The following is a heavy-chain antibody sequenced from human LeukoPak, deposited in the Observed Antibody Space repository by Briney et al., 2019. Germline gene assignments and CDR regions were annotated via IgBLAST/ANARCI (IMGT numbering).Heavy chain of an antibody. V-gene: IGHV1-46*01. CDR1: GYTFTSYY. Sequence: ASVKVSCKASGYTFTSYYMHWVRQAPGQGLEWMGIINPSGGSTSYAQKFQGRVTMTRDTSTSTVYMELSSLRSEDTAVYYCATERSCSSTSCVPSGMDVWGQGTTVTVSS. CDR3: ATERSCSSTSCVPSGMDV. CDR2: INPSGGST. D-gene: IGHD2-2*01. J-gene: IGHJ6*02.